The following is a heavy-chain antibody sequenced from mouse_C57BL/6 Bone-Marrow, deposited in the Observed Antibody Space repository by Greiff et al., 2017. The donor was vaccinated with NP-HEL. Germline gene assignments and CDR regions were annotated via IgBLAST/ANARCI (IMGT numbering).Heavy chain of an antibody. D-gene: IGHD1-1*01. CDR2: IYPGSGST. CDR1: GYTFTSYW. V-gene: IGHV1-55*01. Sequence: QVQLQQPGAELVKPGASVKMSCKASGYTFTSYWITWVKQRPGQGLEWIGDIYPGSGSTNYNEKFKSKATLTVDTSSSTAYMQLSSLTSEDSAVYYCARERYYYGSSVWYFDVWGTGTTVTVSS. CDR3: ARERYYYGSSVWYFDV. J-gene: IGHJ1*03.